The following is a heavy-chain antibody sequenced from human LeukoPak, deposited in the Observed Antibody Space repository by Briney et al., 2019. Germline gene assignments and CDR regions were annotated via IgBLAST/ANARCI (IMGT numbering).Heavy chain of an antibody. V-gene: IGHV3-23*01. CDR2: ISANGVDT. CDR3: AKDVWWSVS. Sequence: GGSLRLSCVASGFTFSNHAMTWVRQAPGKGLEWISAISANGVDTFYAPSVKGRFTISRDNSKNTLYLQINSLRAEDTAIYYCAKDVWWSVSWGQGTLVTVSS. J-gene: IGHJ5*02. CDR1: GFTFSNHA. D-gene: IGHD2-8*02.